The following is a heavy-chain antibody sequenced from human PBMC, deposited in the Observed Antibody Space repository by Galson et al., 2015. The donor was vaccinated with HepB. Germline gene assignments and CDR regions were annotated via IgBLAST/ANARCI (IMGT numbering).Heavy chain of an antibody. D-gene: IGHD3-3*01. V-gene: IGHV3-23*01. J-gene: IGHJ6*02. CDR1: GFIFSSHA. Sequence: SLRLSCAAPGFIFSSHAMTWVRQAPGKGLEWVSSISGSGGSTYYADSVKGRFTISRDNSKNTLYPQMNSLRVEDTATYYCAKSKSELTYGKSHRELRYHDFWSGYWPDYFYDMDVWGQGTTVTVAS. CDR2: ISGSGGST. CDR3: AKSKSELTYGKSHRELRYHDFWSGYWPDYFYDMDV.